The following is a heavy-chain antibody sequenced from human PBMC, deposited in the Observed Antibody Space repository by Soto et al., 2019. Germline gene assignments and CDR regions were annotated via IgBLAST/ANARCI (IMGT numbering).Heavy chain of an antibody. CDR2: IYPGDSVT. CDR1: GYNFTTYW. CDR3: ARRRNTVGAPFDY. V-gene: IGHV5-51*01. Sequence: GESLKISCNGSGYNFTTYWIGWVRQMPDKGLEWMGIIYPGDSVTRHGPSFQGQVTLSVDNSITTAYVQWSGLKASDSGIYYCARRRNTVGAPFDYWGQGTLVTVS. D-gene: IGHD1-26*01. J-gene: IGHJ4*02.